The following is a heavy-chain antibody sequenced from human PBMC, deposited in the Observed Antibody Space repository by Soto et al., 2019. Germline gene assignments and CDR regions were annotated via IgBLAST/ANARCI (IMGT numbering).Heavy chain of an antibody. CDR2: SIPISETK. Sequence: QVQLVQSGAEVKKPGSSVKVSCKASAGTFSSYAISWVRQAPGQGLEWMGGSIPISETKNNAQKFQGRVTTTAAESKSTAYMELSSLRSEDTAVYYCARSQGSSTSLEIYYYCYYGMDVWGQGTTVTVSS. D-gene: IGHD2-2*01. CDR1: AGTFSSYA. V-gene: IGHV1-69*01. J-gene: IGHJ6*02. CDR3: ARSQGSSTSLEIYYYCYYGMDV.